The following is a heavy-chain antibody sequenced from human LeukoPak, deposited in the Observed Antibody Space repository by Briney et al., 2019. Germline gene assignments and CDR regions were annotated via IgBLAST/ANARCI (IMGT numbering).Heavy chain of an antibody. CDR2: INPNSGGT. CDR3: ARGCPIANYYGSGSYSRPHNWFDR. CDR1: GYTFTGYY. V-gene: IGHV1-2*04. J-gene: IGHJ5*02. D-gene: IGHD3-10*01. Sequence: ASVNVSCKASGYTFTGYYMHWVGQAAGQRGEWMGWINPNSGGTNYARKLRGWVTMTRDTSISTAYMELSRLRSDNTAVYYCARGCPIANYYGSGSYSRPHNWFDRWGQGTLVTVSS.